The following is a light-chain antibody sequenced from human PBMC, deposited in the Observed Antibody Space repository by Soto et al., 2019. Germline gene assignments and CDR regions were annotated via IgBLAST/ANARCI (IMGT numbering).Light chain of an antibody. CDR3: QQYVIACRA. CDR2: KAS. CDR1: QTISSW. V-gene: IGKV1-5*03. Sequence: EILMTESPSHMSGSVGDRVTITCRASQTISSWLAWYQQKPGKAPKLLIYKASTLKSGVPSRFSGSGSGTEFTLTISSLQPDDFATYYCQQYVIACRAFGHGSKVDI. J-gene: IGKJ1*01.